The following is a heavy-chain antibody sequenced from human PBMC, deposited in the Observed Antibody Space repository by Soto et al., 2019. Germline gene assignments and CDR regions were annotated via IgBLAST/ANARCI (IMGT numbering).Heavy chain of an antibody. Sequence: QVQLVESGGKVVQPGRSLRLSCAASGLTFHRHGMQWVRQAPGKGLEWVSVISFDRLKKYYADSVKGRFTISTDNSNTPLFLQRNTLRPEDTAVYYCAQDRSGSYPFYYGMDVWGQGTTVTVSS. D-gene: IGHD1-26*01. CDR1: GLTFHRHG. V-gene: IGHV3-30*18. J-gene: IGHJ6*02. CDR2: ISFDRLKK. CDR3: AQDRSGSYPFYYGMDV.